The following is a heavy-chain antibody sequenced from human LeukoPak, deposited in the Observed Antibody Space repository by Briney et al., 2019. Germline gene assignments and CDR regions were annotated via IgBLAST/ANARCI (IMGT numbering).Heavy chain of an antibody. V-gene: IGHV4-34*01. CDR1: GGSFSGYY. J-gene: IGHJ4*02. CDR2: INHSGST. D-gene: IGHD2-2*01. Sequence: PSETLSLTCAVYGGSFSGYYWSWIRQPPGKGLEWIGEINHSGSTNYNPSLKSRVTISVDTSKNQFSLKLSSVTAADTAVYYCARKGVPAANLDYWGQGTLVTVSS. CDR3: ARKGVPAANLDY.